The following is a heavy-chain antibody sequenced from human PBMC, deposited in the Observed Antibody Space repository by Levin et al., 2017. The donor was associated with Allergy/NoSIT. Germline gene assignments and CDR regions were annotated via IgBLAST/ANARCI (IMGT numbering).Heavy chain of an antibody. V-gene: IGHV4-59*01. CDR1: GGSISSYY. Sequence: SETLSLTCTVSGGSISSYYWSWIRQPPGKGLEWIGYIYYSGSTNYNPSLKSRVTISVDTSKNQFSLKLSSVTAADTAVYYCARGGYCSGGSCYDYWGQGTLVTVSS. CDR3: ARGGYCSGGSCYDY. CDR2: IYYSGST. D-gene: IGHD2-15*01. J-gene: IGHJ4*02.